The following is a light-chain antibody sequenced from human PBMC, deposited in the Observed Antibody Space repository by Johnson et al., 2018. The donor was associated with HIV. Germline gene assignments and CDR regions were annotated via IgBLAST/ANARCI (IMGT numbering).Light chain of an antibody. CDR2: EKN. CDR1: SSNIGNNY. Sequence: QSVLTQPPSVSAATGQKVTISCSGSSSNIGNNYVSWYQQVPGTAPKLLIYEKNKRPSGIPDRFSASMSGTSATLDITGLQTCDEGDYYCGAWDSSLGAHYVFGAGARVTGL. V-gene: IGLV1-51*02. CDR3: GAWDSSLGAHYV. J-gene: IGLJ1*01.